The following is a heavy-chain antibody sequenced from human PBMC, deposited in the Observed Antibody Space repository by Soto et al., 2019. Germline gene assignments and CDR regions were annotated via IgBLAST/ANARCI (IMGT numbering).Heavy chain of an antibody. J-gene: IGHJ4*02. CDR2: IYHSGST. V-gene: IGHV4-30-2*01. D-gene: IGHD2-21*02. CDR3: AREGGGDPGYFDY. CDR1: GGSISSGGYS. Sequence: SETLSLTCAVFGGSISSGGYSWSWIRQPPGKGLEWIGYIYHSGSTYYNPSLKSRVTISVDRSKNQFSLKLSSVTAADTAVYYCAREGGGDPGYFDYWGQGTLVTVSS.